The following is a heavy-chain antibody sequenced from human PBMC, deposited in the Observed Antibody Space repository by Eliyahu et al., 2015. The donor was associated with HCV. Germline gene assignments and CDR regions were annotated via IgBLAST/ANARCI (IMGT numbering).Heavy chain of an antibody. J-gene: IGHJ4*02. CDR1: GGIFSSSA. D-gene: IGHD2-15*01. V-gene: IGHV1-69*01. Sequence: QVQLVQPGAEVKKPGSSVKVSCKASGGIFSSSAISWVRQAPGQGLEWMGGIIPIFGTAHYAQKFQGRVTITADESTSTAYMELSSLRSEDTALFYCAREGGDYCSGGNCFLLYWGQGTLVTVSS. CDR2: IIPIFGTA. CDR3: AREGGDYCSGGNCFLLY.